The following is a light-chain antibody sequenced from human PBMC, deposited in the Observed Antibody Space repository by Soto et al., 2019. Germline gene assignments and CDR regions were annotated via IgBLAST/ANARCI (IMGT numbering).Light chain of an antibody. Sequence: EIVMTQSPATLSVSPGERATLSCRASQSVGSNLAWYQKKPGQAPRLLIYGASTRATGIPARFSGSGSGTECTLTISSRQSEDFAVYYCQQYNNWWTFGQGTRVEI. CDR2: GAS. V-gene: IGKV3-15*01. CDR1: QSVGSN. J-gene: IGKJ1*01. CDR3: QQYNNWWT.